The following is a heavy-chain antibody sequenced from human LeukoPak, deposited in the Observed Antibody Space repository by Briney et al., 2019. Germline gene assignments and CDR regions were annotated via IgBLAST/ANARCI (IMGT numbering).Heavy chain of an antibody. V-gene: IGHV1-2*02. CDR3: ARDHDPLGRYKNWFDP. Sequence: ASVKVSCKASGYTFTGYYTHLVRQTPGQGLEWMGWINPNSGGTNYAQKFQGRVTMTRDTSISTAYMELSRLRSDDTAVYYCARDHDPLGRYKNWFDPWGQGTLVTVSS. CDR2: INPNSGGT. D-gene: IGHD3-9*01. CDR1: GYTFTGYY. J-gene: IGHJ5*02.